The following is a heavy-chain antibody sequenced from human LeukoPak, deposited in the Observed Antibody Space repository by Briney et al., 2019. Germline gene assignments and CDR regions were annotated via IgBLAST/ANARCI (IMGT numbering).Heavy chain of an antibody. J-gene: IGHJ4*02. CDR1: GGTFSSYA. D-gene: IGHD6-19*01. CDR3: ARDPWDLSSGWPFDY. CDR2: ITPILGIA. V-gene: IGHV1-69*04. Sequence: SVKVSCTASGGTFSSYAISWVRQAPGQGLEWMGRITPILGIANYAQKFQGRVTITADKSTSTAYMELSSLRSEDTAVYYCARDPWDLSSGWPFDYWGQGTLVTVSS.